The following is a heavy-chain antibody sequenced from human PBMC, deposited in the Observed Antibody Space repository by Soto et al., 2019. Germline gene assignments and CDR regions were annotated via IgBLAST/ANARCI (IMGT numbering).Heavy chain of an antibody. CDR2: INAGNGNA. D-gene: IGHD3-22*01. CDR1: GYTFTNYA. V-gene: IGHV1-3*01. CDR3: ARTPKTYYYASSGYYWFDP. Sequence: GASVKVSCKASGYTFTNYAMHWVRQAPGQRLEWMGWINAGNGNAKYSHKFQGRVTITADESTSTAYMELSSLRSEDTAVYYCARTPKTYYYASSGYYWFDPWGQGTLVTVSS. J-gene: IGHJ5*02.